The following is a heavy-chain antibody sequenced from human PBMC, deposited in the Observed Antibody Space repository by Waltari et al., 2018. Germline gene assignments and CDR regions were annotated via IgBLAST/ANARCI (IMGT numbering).Heavy chain of an antibody. J-gene: IGHJ5*02. V-gene: IGHV3-48*03. D-gene: IGHD3-10*01. CDR1: GFTFSSYE. Sequence: EVQLVESGGGLVQPGGSLRLSCAASGFTFSSYEMNWVRQAPGKGLEWVSYISSSGITIYYADSVKGRFTISRDNAKNSLYLQMNSLRAEDTAVYYCARDLRPPGGLYNWFDPWGQGTLVTVSS. CDR3: ARDLRPPGGLYNWFDP. CDR2: ISSSGITI.